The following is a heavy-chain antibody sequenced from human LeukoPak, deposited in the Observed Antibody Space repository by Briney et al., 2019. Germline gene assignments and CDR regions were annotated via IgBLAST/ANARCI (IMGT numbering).Heavy chain of an antibody. CDR1: GASISGSGYY. CDR3: VKSGGYGLIDY. D-gene: IGHD1-26*01. Sequence: PSETLSLTCAVSGASISGSGYYLGWIRQPPGTGLEWLGNIYYTVSTYYNASLQSRVTISIDTSKNQFSLRLNSVTAADTAMYYCVKSGGYGLIDYWGQGTLVTVSS. J-gene: IGHJ4*02. V-gene: IGHV4-39*01. CDR2: IYYTVST.